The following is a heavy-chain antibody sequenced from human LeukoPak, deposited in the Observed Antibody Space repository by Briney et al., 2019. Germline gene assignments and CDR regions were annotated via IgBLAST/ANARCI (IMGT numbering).Heavy chain of an antibody. Sequence: ASVKVSCKTSGYTFTDYYLHWLRQAPGQGLEWMGWVNPKSGATNYAQRFQGRVTTTWQTSISTGNMELSSLRSDDTAVYYCARAHEYGWFDPWGQRTLVTVSS. CDR3: ARAHEYGWFDP. J-gene: IGHJ5*02. V-gene: IGHV1-2*02. CDR2: VNPKSGAT. CDR1: GYTFTDYY. D-gene: IGHD4/OR15-4a*01.